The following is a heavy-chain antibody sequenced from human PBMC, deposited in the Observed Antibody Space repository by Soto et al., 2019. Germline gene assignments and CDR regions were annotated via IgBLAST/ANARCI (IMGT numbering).Heavy chain of an antibody. D-gene: IGHD3-10*01. J-gene: IGHJ4*03. CDR1: GDSVSSNSAG. Sequence: SPTLSLTCAITGDSVSSNSAGWSWVRQSPSRGLEWLGRTYYRSKWYYEYAVSVRGRITINPDTSKNQYSLQLNSVTPEDTAVYFCASGVQSSSRTFDFPGPGPLVP. CDR3: ASGVQSSSRTFDF. V-gene: IGHV6-1*01. CDR2: TYYRSKWYY.